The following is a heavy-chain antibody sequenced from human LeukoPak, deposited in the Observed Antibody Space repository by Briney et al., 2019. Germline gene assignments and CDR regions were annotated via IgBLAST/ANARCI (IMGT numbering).Heavy chain of an antibody. CDR1: GGSISSSSYY. D-gene: IGHD2-2*01. CDR2: IYTSGST. CDR3: ARERGYQLLPGGFYYMDV. J-gene: IGHJ6*03. V-gene: IGHV4-39*07. Sequence: SETLSLTCTVSGGSISSSSYYWGWIRQPPGKGLEWIGRIYTSGSTNYNPSLKSRVTMSVDTSKNQFSLTLSSVTAADAAVYYCARERGYQLLPGGFYYMDVWGKGTTVTVSS.